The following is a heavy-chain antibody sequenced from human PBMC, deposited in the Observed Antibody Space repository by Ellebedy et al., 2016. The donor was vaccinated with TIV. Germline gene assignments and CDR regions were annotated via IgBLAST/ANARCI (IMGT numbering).Heavy chain of an antibody. CDR2: INHSGST. CDR1: GGSFSGYY. Sequence: SETLSLXXAVYGGSFSGYYWSWIRQPPGKGLEWIGEINHSGSTNYNPSLKSRVTISVDTSKNQFSLKLSSVTAADTAVYYCARLDNGVFDIWGQGTMVTVSS. J-gene: IGHJ3*02. D-gene: IGHD1-1*01. CDR3: ARLDNGVFDI. V-gene: IGHV4-34*01.